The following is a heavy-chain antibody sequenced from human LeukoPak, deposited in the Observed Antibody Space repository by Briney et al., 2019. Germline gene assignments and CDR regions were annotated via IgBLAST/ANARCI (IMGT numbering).Heavy chain of an antibody. V-gene: IGHV3-30*18. CDR1: GFIFSKCG. J-gene: IGHJ6*02. D-gene: IGHD3-16*01. CDR3: AKGRGAYYYYAMDV. Sequence: PGGSLRLSCAASGFIFSKCGMHWVRQDPGKGLEWVAVISYDGSNKNCADSVKGRFTISRDNSENTLYLQMNSLRVEDTAVYYCAKGRGAYYYYAMDVWGQGTTVTVSS. CDR2: ISYDGSNK.